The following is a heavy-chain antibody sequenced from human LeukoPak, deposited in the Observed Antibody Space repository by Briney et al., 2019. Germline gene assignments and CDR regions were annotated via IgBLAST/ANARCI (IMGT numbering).Heavy chain of an antibody. D-gene: IGHD3-10*01. J-gene: IGHJ5*02. CDR2: IYSGGST. V-gene: IGHV3-53*05. CDR1: GFTVSSNY. Sequence: GGSLRLSCAASGFTVSSNYMSWVRQAPGKGLEWVSVIYSGGSTYYADSVKGRFTISRDNSKNTLYLQMNSLRAEDTAVYYCAKDPYSYGSGSYVWFDPWGQGTLVTVSS. CDR3: AKDPYSYGSGSYVWFDP.